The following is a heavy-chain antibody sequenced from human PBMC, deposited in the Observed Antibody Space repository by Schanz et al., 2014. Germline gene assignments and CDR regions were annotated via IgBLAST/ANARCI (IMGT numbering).Heavy chain of an antibody. CDR3: ASSGAGYSSSWDFDY. D-gene: IGHD6-13*01. V-gene: IGHV1-69*04. CDR2: VIPVLAIA. J-gene: IGHJ4*02. CDR1: GYTFTSYG. Sequence: QVQLVQSGAEVKKPGASVKVSCKASGYTFTSYGISWVRQAPGQGLEWMGRVIPVLAIADYAQKFQDKVTITADTSTTTAYMELSGLRSEDTAVYYCASSGAGYSSSWDFDYWGQGTLVTVSS.